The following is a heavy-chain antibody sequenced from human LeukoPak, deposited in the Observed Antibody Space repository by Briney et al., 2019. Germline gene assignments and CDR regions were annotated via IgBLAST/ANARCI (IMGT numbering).Heavy chain of an antibody. CDR1: GFTFSSYW. CDR2: INHNGNVN. D-gene: IGHD5-12*01. V-gene: IGHV3-7*01. CDR3: ARRGYDYGRAFDI. Sequence: PGGSLRLSCAASGFTFSSYWMNWARQAPGKGLEWVASINHNGNVNYYVDSVKGRFTISRENAKNSLYLQMNSLRAGDTAVYYCARRGYDYGRAFDIWGQGTMVTVSS. J-gene: IGHJ3*02.